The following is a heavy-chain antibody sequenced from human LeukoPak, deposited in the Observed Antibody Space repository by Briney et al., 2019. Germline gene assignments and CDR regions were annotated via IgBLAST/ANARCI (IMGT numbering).Heavy chain of an antibody. CDR1: GGSISSSSYY. Sequence: NSSETLSPTCTVSGGSISSSSYYWGWIRQPPGKGLEWIGSIYYSGNTYHNPSLKSRVTISVDTSKNQFSLKLSSVTAADTAVYYCARTPRDGFNSPYFDYWGQGTLVTVSS. CDR3: ARTPRDGFNSPYFDY. D-gene: IGHD5-24*01. CDR2: IYYSGNT. J-gene: IGHJ4*02. V-gene: IGHV4-39*01.